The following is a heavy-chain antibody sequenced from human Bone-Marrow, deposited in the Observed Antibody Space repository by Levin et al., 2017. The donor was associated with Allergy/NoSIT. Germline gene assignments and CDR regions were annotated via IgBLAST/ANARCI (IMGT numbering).Heavy chain of an antibody. V-gene: IGHV3-48*02. Sequence: GESLKISCAASGFTFSVYGMNWVRQAPGKGLERVSYITASDSSALYADSVKGRFTISRDNAKNSLYLQMNSLRDEDTAVYYCARGGSGGWSDQFFRNWGQGTLVTVSS. CDR1: GFTFSVYG. CDR2: ITASDSSA. CDR3: ARGGSGGWSDQFFRN. D-gene: IGHD6-19*01. J-gene: IGHJ1*01.